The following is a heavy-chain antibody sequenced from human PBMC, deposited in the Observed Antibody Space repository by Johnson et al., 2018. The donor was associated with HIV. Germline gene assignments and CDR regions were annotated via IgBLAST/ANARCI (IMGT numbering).Heavy chain of an antibody. CDR2: IYSGGST. J-gene: IGHJ3*01. Sequence: VQLVESGGGLVQPGGSLRLSCAASGFTFSNAWMSWVRQAPGKGLEWVSVIYSGGSTYYADSVKGRFTISRDNSKNTLYLQMNSLRAEGTAVYFCAKYDRFSCVVWGQGTMVTVSS. D-gene: IGHD3-16*01. V-gene: IGHV3-66*01. CDR3: AKYDRFSCVV. CDR1: GFTFSNAW.